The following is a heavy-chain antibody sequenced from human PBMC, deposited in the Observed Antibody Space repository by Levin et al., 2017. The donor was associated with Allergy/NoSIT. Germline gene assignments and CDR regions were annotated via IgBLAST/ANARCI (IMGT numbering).Heavy chain of an antibody. CDR1: GGTFSSYA. D-gene: IGHD3-10*01. J-gene: IGHJ4*02. V-gene: IGHV1-69*13. CDR2: IIPIFGTA. CDR3: ARDSSWGRGVIIGYYFDY. Sequence: SVKVSCKASGGTFSSYAISWVRQAPGQGLEWMGGIIPIFGTANYAQKFQGRVTITADESTSTAYMELSSLRSEDTAVYYCARDSSWGRGVIIGYYFDYWGQGTLVTVSS.